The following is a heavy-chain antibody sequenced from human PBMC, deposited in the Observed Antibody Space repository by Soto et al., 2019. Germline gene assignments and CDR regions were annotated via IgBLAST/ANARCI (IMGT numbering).Heavy chain of an antibody. D-gene: IGHD6-13*01. CDR2: INPNTGGT. V-gene: IGHV1-2*02. CDR1: GYTFTDYY. CDR3: ARDNGLSSSSWSVNYSHYYGMDV. J-gene: IGHJ6*02. Sequence: QVYLVQSGAEVKKPGASVKVSCKASGYTFTDYYMHWVRQAPGQGLEWVGWINPNTGGTKYAQKFQGRVTLTRDTAVSTAYIELSRLTSDDTAVYYCARDNGLSSSSWSVNYSHYYGMDVWGLGTTVTVSS.